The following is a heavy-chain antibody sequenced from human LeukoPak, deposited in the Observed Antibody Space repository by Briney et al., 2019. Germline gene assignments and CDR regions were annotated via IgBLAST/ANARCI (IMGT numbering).Heavy chain of an antibody. J-gene: IGHJ4*02. CDR1: GGSISNYC. CDR2: ISSSGIT. D-gene: IGHD6-19*01. V-gene: IGHV4-4*07. CDR3: ARAENGWYYFDY. Sequence: SETLSLTCTVSGGSISNYCWNWIRQPAGRGLEWIGRISSSGITNYNPSLKSRVTISVDTSKNQFSLRLRSVTAADTAVYYCARAENGWYYFDYWGQGTLVTVSS.